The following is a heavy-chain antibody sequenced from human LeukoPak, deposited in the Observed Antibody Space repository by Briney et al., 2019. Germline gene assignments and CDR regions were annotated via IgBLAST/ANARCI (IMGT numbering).Heavy chain of an antibody. CDR3: ARQIGPDY. V-gene: IGHV3-23*01. J-gene: IGHJ4*02. CDR2: ISGSGSST. Sequence: GGSLRLSCAASGFTFSSYAMTWVLQAPGKGLEWVSAISGSGSSTYYADSMKGRFTISRDNSKNTLFLQMNSLRAEDTAVYYCARQIGPDYWGQGTLVTVSS. D-gene: IGHD3-22*01. CDR1: GFTFSSYA.